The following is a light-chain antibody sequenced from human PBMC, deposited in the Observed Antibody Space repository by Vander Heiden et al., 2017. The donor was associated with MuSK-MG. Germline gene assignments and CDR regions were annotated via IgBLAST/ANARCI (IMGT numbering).Light chain of an antibody. J-gene: IGLJ2*01. CDR2: DVT. CDR3: SSYASSNTVV. CDR1: SSDVGGYNY. Sequence: QSALTQPPSASGSPGQSVTLSCTGTSSDVGGYNYVSWYQQHPGKAPKLMIYDVTKRPSGVPDRFSGSKSGNTASLTVSGLQAEDEADYYCSSYASSNTVVFGGGTKLTVL. V-gene: IGLV2-8*01.